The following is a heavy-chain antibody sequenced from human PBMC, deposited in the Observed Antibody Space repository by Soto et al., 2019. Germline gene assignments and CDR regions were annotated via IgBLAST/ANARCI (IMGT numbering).Heavy chain of an antibody. D-gene: IGHD6-6*01. Sequence: EVQLLESGGGLVQPGGSLRLSCAASGFTFSSYAMSWVRQAPGKGLEWLSAISGSGGSTYYADSVKGRFTISRDNSKNTLYLQMNGLRAEDTAVYYCAMVAVWYSSSYFDYWGQGTLVTVSS. CDR2: ISGSGGST. CDR1: GFTFSSYA. CDR3: AMVAVWYSSSYFDY. V-gene: IGHV3-23*01. J-gene: IGHJ4*02.